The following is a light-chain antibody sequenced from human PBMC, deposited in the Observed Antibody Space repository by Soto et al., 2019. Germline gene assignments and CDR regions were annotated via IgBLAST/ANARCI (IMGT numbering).Light chain of an antibody. J-gene: IGKJ3*01. CDR3: QQYYSTQCT. V-gene: IGKV1-39*01. Sequence: QTGVPARFTGSGFGTDFTLTISSLQPEDVGAYYCQQYYSTQCTFGHGTKVDIK.